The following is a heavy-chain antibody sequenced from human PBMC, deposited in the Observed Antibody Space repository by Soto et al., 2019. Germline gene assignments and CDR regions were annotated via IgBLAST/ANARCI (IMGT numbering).Heavy chain of an antibody. J-gene: IGHJ3*01. D-gene: IGHD3-9*01. CDR1: GGSISGYY. CDR3: ASLNFDILTGYYAFDL. V-gene: IGHV4-59*08. CDR2: ISYSGST. Sequence: SETLSLTCTVSGGSISGYYWSWIRQSPEKGLEYIGYISYSGSTNYNPSLKSRDTTSLDTSKNQFSLKLSSVTAADTAIFFCASLNFDILTGYYAFDLWGQGTMVTVSS.